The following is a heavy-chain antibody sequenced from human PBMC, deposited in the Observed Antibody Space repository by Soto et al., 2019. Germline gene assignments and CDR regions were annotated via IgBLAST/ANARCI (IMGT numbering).Heavy chain of an antibody. CDR2: ISTSSSTI. CDR3: ARAPTIFGVVITYYYGVDV. CDR1: GFTFSSYS. D-gene: IGHD3-3*01. J-gene: IGHJ6*02. Sequence: GGSLRLSCAASGFTFSSYSMNWVRQAPGKGLEWVSYISTSSSTIYYADSVKGRFTISRDNAKNSLYLQMNSLRAEDTAVYYCARAPTIFGVVITYYYGVDVWGQGTTVSVSS. V-gene: IGHV3-48*01.